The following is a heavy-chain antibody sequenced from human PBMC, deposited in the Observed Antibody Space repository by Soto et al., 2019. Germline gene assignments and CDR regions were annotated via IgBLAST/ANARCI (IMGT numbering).Heavy chain of an antibody. CDR3: AKDGGDSGWYYYYYGVDV. D-gene: IGHD6-19*01. J-gene: IGHJ6*02. V-gene: IGHV3-30*18. CDR2: ISYDGSNK. CDR1: GFTFSTYG. Sequence: GGSLRLSCAASGFTFSTYGMHWVRQAPGKGLEWVAVISYDGSNKYYRDSVEGRFTISRDNSKNTLYLQMNSLRAEDTAVYYCAKDGGDSGWYYYYYGVDVWGQGTTVTVSS.